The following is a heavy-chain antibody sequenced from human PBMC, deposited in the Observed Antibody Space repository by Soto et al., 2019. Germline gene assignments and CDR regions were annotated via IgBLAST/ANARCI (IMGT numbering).Heavy chain of an antibody. Sequence: SETLSLTCSVSGGSISSGYYYWSWIRQPPGKGLEWIGNIYYSGNTYYNPSLKSRLIISIDTSKNQFSLKVGSETAADTAVYYCESYSLYGMDVWGQGTTVTVSS. CDR1: GGSISSGYYY. D-gene: IGHD2-21*01. CDR3: ESYSLYGMDV. V-gene: IGHV4-30-4*01. CDR2: IYYSGNT. J-gene: IGHJ6*02.